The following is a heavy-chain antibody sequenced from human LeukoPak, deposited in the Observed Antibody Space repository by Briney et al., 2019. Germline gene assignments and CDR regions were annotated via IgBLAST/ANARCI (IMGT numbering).Heavy chain of an antibody. D-gene: IGHD6-13*01. V-gene: IGHV1-3*02. Sequence: GASVKVSCKASGYTFTGYYMHWVRQAPGQRLEWMGWTNTANGNTKYSQEFQGRVTITRDTSASTAHMELSSLRSEDMAVYYCARGIAAANTDGYYGMDVWGQGTTVTVSS. CDR1: GYTFTGYY. CDR3: ARGIAAANTDGYYGMDV. J-gene: IGHJ6*02. CDR2: TNTANGNT.